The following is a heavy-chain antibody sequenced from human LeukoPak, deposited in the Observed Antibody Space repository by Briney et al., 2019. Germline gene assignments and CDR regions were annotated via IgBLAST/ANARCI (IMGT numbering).Heavy chain of an antibody. CDR1: GHTFTSYA. J-gene: IGHJ4*02. D-gene: IGHD4-17*01. V-gene: IGHV1-3*01. CDR2: INAGNGNT. Sequence: GASVKVSCKASGHTFTSYAMHWVRQAPGQRLEWMGWINAGNGNTKYSQKFQGRVTITRDTSASTAYMELSSLRSEDTAVYYCASPHDYGDYFDYWGQGTLVTVSS. CDR3: ASPHDYGDYFDY.